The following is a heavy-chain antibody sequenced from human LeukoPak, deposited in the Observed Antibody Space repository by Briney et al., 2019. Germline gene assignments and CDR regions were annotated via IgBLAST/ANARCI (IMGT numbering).Heavy chain of an antibody. V-gene: IGHV4-34*01. Sequence: SETLSLTCAVYGGSLSGYYWSWIRQPPGKGLESIGEINHSGSTNYNPSLKSRVTISVDTSKNQFSLKLSSVTAADTAVYYCARGPRGYSYGYGWFDPWGQGTLVTVSS. CDR2: INHSGST. J-gene: IGHJ5*02. CDR1: GGSLSGYY. D-gene: IGHD5-18*01. CDR3: ARGPRGYSYGYGWFDP.